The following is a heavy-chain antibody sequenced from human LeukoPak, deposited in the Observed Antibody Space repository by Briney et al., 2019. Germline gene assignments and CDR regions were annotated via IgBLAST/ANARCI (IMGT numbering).Heavy chain of an antibody. J-gene: IGHJ4*02. CDR1: GGSITSYY. Sequence: SETLSLTCTVSGGSITSYYWSWIRQPPGKGLEWIGYIYYSGSTNYNPSLKGRVTISVDTSKNQFSLKLSSVTAADPAVYYCARGRSGYSYQYYFDYWGQGTLVTVSS. CDR3: ARGRSGYSYQYYFDY. CDR2: IYYSGST. V-gene: IGHV4-59*01. D-gene: IGHD5-18*01.